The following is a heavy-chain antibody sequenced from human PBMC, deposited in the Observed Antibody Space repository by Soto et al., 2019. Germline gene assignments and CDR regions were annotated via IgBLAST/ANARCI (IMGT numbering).Heavy chain of an antibody. V-gene: IGHV3-33*01. CDR2: IWYDGSNK. Sequence: QVQLVESGGGVVQPGRSLRLSCAASGFTFSSYGMHWVRQAPGKGLEWVAVIWYDGSNKYYADSVKGRFTISRDNSKNTLYLQMNSLRAEDTAVYYCARGRTWFSQADAFDIWGQGTMVTVSS. CDR3: ARGRTWFSQADAFDI. J-gene: IGHJ3*02. CDR1: GFTFSSYG. D-gene: IGHD3-10*01.